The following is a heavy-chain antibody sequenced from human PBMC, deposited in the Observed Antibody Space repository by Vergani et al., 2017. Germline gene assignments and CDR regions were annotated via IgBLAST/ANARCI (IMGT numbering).Heavy chain of an antibody. CDR3: ARDQQWLGGPDY. V-gene: IGHV3-33*01. J-gene: IGHJ4*02. Sequence: QVQLVESGGGVVQPGRSLRLSCAASGFTFNQYGMHWVRQAPGKGLEWVAVTWYDGNNKQYADSVKGRFTISRDNSKSTMYLQMNSLRDEDTGVYYCARDQQWLGGPDYWGQGTLVTVSS. CDR1: GFTFNQYG. CDR2: TWYDGNNK. D-gene: IGHD6-19*01.